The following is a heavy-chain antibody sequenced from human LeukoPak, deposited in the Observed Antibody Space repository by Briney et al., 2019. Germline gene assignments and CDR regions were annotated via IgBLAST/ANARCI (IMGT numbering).Heavy chain of an antibody. V-gene: IGHV4-59*01. CDR1: GGSISSYY. CDR2: IYYSGST. J-gene: IGHJ6*02. D-gene: IGHD3-10*01. Sequence: SETLSLTCTVSGGSISSYYWSWIRQPPGQGLEWIGYIYYSGSTNYNPSLKSRVTISVDTSKNQFSLKLSSVTAADTAVYYCARLYYGSGSYYGYYYYGMDVWGQGTTVTVSS. CDR3: ARLYYGSGSYYGYYYYGMDV.